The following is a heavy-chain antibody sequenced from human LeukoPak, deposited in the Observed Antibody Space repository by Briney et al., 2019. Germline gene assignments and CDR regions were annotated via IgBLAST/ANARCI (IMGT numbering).Heavy chain of an antibody. V-gene: IGHV4-59*01. CDR2: IYYSGST. CDR1: GGSISSYY. CDR3: ARAWATDYFDY. J-gene: IGHJ4*02. Sequence: PSETLSLTCSVSGGSISSYYWSWIRQPPGKGLEWIGYIYYSGSTHYNPSLKSRVTISVDTSKNQFSLKLSSVTAADTAVYYCARAWATDYFDYWGQGTLVTVSS.